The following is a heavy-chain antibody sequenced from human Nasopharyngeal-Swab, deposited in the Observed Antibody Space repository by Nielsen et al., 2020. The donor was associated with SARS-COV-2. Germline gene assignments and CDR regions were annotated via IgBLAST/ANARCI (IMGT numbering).Heavy chain of an antibody. Sequence: GESLKISCTTSGFTFGDYAMSWFRQAPGKGLEWVGFIRSKTYGGAPEYAASVKGRFTISRDGAESIAYLQMNSLETEDTGVYYCARSVGSFYGQGAFDIWGQGTRVTVSS. J-gene: IGHJ3*02. V-gene: IGHV3-49*01. D-gene: IGHD1-26*01. CDR3: ARSVGSFYGQGAFDI. CDR2: IRSKTYGGAP. CDR1: GFTFGDYA.